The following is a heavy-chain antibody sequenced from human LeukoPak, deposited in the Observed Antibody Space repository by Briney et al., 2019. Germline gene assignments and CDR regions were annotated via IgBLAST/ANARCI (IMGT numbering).Heavy chain of an antibody. V-gene: IGHV3-9*03. CDR2: ISWNSGSI. D-gene: IGHD1-26*01. Sequence: GRSLRLSCVASGFTFEDYAMHWVRQAPGKGREWVSGISWNSGSIGYADSVKGRFTISRDNAKNSLYVQMNSLRAEDMALYYCATGGSYYELDYWGQGTLVTVSS. CDR3: ATGGSYYELDY. CDR1: GFTFEDYA. J-gene: IGHJ4*02.